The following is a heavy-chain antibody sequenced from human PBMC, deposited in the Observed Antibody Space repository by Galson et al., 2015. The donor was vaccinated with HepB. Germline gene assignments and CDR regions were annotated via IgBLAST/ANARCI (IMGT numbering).Heavy chain of an antibody. D-gene: IGHD6-19*01. J-gene: IGHJ4*02. Sequence: SVKVSCKASGGTFSSYAISWVRQAPGQGLEWMGGIIPIFGTANYAQKFQGRVTITADESTSTAYMELSSLRSEDTAVYYCARSPHVYSSGWRSLDYWGQGTLVTVSS. CDR2: IIPIFGTA. CDR1: GGTFSSYA. CDR3: ARSPHVYSSGWRSLDY. V-gene: IGHV1-69*13.